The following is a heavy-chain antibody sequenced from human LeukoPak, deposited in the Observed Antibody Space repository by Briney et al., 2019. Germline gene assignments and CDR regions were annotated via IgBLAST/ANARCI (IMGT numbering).Heavy chain of an antibody. J-gene: IGHJ4*02. Sequence: SETLSLTCTVSGGSISSYYWSWIRQPPGKGLEWIGYIYYSGSTNYNPSLKSRVTISVDTSKNQFSLKLSSVTAADTAVYYCASFEYSGYDSGPLFDYWGQGTLVTVS. D-gene: IGHD5-12*01. V-gene: IGHV4-59*01. CDR1: GGSISSYY. CDR2: IYYSGST. CDR3: ASFEYSGYDSGPLFDY.